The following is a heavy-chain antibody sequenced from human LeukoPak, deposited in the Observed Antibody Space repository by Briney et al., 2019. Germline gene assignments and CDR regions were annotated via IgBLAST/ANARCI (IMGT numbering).Heavy chain of an antibody. CDR2: IYHSGST. V-gene: IGHV4-30-2*01. Sequence: SETLSLTCTVSGGSISSGGYYWSWIRQPPGKGLEWIGYIYHSGSTYYNPSLKSRVTISVDTSKNQFSLKLSSVTAADTAVYYCARDRRLVAVAGTRYYGMDVWGQGTTVTVSS. CDR1: GGSISSGGYY. D-gene: IGHD6-19*01. CDR3: ARDRRLVAVAGTRYYGMDV. J-gene: IGHJ6*02.